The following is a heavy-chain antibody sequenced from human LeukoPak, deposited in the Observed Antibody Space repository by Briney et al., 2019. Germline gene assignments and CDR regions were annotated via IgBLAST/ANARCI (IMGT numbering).Heavy chain of an antibody. Sequence: WASVKVSCKASGYTFTSYGISWVRQAPGQGLEWMGWISANDGNTDYPQKLQGRVTMTTDISTSTAYMELRSLRSDDTAVYYCARESHVTREDYWGQGTLVTVSP. CDR1: GYTFTSYG. J-gene: IGHJ4*02. CDR3: ARESHVTREDY. D-gene: IGHD3-10*01. CDR2: ISANDGNT. V-gene: IGHV1-18*01.